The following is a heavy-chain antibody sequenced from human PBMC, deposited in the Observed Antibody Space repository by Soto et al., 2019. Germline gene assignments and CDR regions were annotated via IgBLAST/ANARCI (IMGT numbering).Heavy chain of an antibody. V-gene: IGHV4-4*02. CDR1: GGSISSSNW. CDR3: AGASRDTAMVDDY. CDR2: IYHSGST. D-gene: IGHD5-18*01. J-gene: IGHJ4*02. Sequence: PSETLSLTCAVSGGSISSSNWWSWVRQPPGKGLEWIGEIYHSGSTNYNPSLKSRVAISVDKSKNQFSLKLSSVTAADTAVYYCAGASRDTAMVDDYWGQGTLVTVSS.